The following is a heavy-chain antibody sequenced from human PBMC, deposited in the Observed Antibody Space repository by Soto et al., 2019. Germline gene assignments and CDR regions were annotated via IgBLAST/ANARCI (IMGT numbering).Heavy chain of an antibody. CDR2: IYYSGST. CDR1: GGSISSGDYY. Sequence: QVQLQESGPGLVKPSQTLSLTCTVSGGSISSGDYYWSWIRQPPGKGLEWIGYIYYSGSTYYNPSLKRRVTISIYTSKNQFSLKLSSVTAADTAVYYCARDRPPEDFWSGYSGWFDPWCQGTLVTVSS. V-gene: IGHV4-30-4*01. CDR3: ARDRPPEDFWSGYSGWFDP. D-gene: IGHD3-3*01. J-gene: IGHJ5*02.